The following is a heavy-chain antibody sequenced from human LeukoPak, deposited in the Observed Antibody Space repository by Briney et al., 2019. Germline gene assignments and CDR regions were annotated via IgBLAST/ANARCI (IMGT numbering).Heavy chain of an antibody. CDR2: FHTAGDT. J-gene: IGHJ6*02. Sequence: GGSLRLSCAASGFTFSNYDMHWVRQATGKGLEWVSAFHTAGDTHYSGSVKGRFATSRENAKNSFYLQMNNLRAGGTAVYYCARGSCSSSSCYERLNGLDVWGQGTPVTVSS. CDR3: ARGSCSSSSCYERLNGLDV. CDR1: GFTFSNYD. V-gene: IGHV3-13*01. D-gene: IGHD2-2*01.